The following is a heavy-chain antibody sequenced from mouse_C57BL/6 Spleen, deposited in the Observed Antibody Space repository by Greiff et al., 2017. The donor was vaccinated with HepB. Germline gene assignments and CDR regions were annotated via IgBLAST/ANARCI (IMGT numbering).Heavy chain of an antibody. CDR2: INPYNGGT. V-gene: IGHV1-19*01. J-gene: IGHJ3*01. CDR3: ARERDGAWFAY. D-gene: IGHD3-3*01. CDR1: GYTFTDYY. Sequence: VQLKESGPVLVKPGASVKMSCKASGYTFTDYYMNWVKQSHGKSLEWIGVINPYNGGTSYNQKFKGKATLTVDKSSSTAYMELNSLTSEDSAVYYCARERDGAWFAYWGQGTLVTVSA.